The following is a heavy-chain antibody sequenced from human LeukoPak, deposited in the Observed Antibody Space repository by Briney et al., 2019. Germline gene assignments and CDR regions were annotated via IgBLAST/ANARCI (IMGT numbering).Heavy chain of an antibody. Sequence: ASVKVSCKASGYTFSSYGISWVRQAPGQGVEWMGWISAYNGNTNYAQKLQGRVTMTTDTSTSTAYMELRSLRSDDTAVYYCARTPKKSVATIADYWGQGTLVTVSS. CDR1: GYTFSSYG. J-gene: IGHJ4*02. CDR2: ISAYNGNT. CDR3: ARTPKKSVATIADY. D-gene: IGHD5-12*01. V-gene: IGHV1-18*01.